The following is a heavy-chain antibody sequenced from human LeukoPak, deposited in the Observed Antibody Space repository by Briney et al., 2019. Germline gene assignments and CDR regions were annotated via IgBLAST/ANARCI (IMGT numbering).Heavy chain of an antibody. V-gene: IGHV3-30*04. CDR1: GFTFSNFA. CDR3: ARNLDGGHNDGLDI. CDR2: ISYDGNNK. Sequence: GKSLRLSCAASGFTFSNFAMHWVRQAPGKGLEWVAVISYDGNNKYYADSVKGRFIISRDNSKNTLYLQKNSLKAEDTAVYYCARNLDGGHNDGLDIWGQGTMVTVSS. D-gene: IGHD2-15*01. J-gene: IGHJ3*02.